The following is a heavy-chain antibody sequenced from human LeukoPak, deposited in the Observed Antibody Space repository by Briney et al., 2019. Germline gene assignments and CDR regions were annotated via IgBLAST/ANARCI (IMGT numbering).Heavy chain of an antibody. CDR3: AKDSRSPFGSGWYFSDY. V-gene: IGHV3-30*02. J-gene: IGHJ4*02. CDR2: IRYDGSNK. CDR1: GFTFSSYG. Sequence: GGSLRLSCAASGFTFSSYGMHWVRQAPGKGLEWVAFIRYDGSNKYYADSVKGRFTISRDNSKNTLYLQMNSLRAEDTAVYYCAKDSRSPFGSGWYFSDYSGQGTLVTVSS. D-gene: IGHD6-19*01.